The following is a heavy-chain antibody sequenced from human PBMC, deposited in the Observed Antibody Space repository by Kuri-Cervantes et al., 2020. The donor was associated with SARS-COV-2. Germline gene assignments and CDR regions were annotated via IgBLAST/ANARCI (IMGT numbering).Heavy chain of an antibody. Sequence: GGSLRLSCAASGFTFSSYAMHWVRQAPGKGLEWVAVISYDGSNKYYADSVKGRFTIPRDNSKNTLYLQMNSLRAEDTAVYYCAKDLPRRIVVVPAGTQNFDYWGQGTLVTVSS. CDR2: ISYDGSNK. D-gene: IGHD2-2*01. CDR1: GFTFSSYA. V-gene: IGHV3-30*04. J-gene: IGHJ4*02. CDR3: AKDLPRRIVVVPAGTQNFDY.